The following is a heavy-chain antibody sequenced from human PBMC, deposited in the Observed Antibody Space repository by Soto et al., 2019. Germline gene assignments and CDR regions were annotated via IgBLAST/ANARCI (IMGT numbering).Heavy chain of an antibody. Sequence: GGSLRLSCAASGFTFSSYAMHWVRQAPGKGLEWVAVISYDGSNKYYADSVKGRFTISRDNSKNTLYLQMNSLRAEDTAVYYCASSQSGYSYGRDGMDVWGQGTPVTVYS. CDR1: GFTFSSYA. V-gene: IGHV3-30-3*01. J-gene: IGHJ6*02. CDR2: ISYDGSNK. CDR3: ASSQSGYSYGRDGMDV. D-gene: IGHD5-18*01.